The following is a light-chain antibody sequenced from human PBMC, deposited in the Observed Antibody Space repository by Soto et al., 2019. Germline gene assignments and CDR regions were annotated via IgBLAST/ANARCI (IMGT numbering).Light chain of an antibody. CDR2: GAS. CDR3: QQYNQWPLT. J-gene: IGKJ4*01. V-gene: IGKV3-15*01. CDR1: QSVNSY. Sequence: ETVMTQSPATLSVSPGERATLSCTAGQSVNSYLAWYQQKPGQAPRLLIRGASARATGIPARFSGSGSGTEFTLTISSLQSEDFAVYYCQQYNQWPLTFGGGTKVEI.